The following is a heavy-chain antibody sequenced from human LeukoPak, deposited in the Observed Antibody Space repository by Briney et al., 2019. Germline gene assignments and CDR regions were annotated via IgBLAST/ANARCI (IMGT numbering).Heavy chain of an antibody. Sequence: PGGSLRLSCAASGFTFSKYAMSGVRQAPGKGLEWVSTVNDRGTGTYYADSVKGRFTISRDNSKSTLSLQMISLRAEDTALYHCAKGLKTAVGPYMGYHYYMDVWGKGTTVTVSS. CDR3: AKGLKTAVGPYMGYHYYMDV. CDR2: VNDRGTGT. V-gene: IGHV3-23*01. J-gene: IGHJ6*03. D-gene: IGHD5-18*01. CDR1: GFTFSKYA.